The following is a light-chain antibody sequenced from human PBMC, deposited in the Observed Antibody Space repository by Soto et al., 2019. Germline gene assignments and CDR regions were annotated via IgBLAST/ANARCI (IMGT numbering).Light chain of an antibody. CDR3: QQRRDWPLT. CDR2: DAS. V-gene: IGKV3-11*01. Sequence: EIVLTQSPATLSLSPGERATLSCRASQSVSSNLAWYQQKPGQAPRLLISDASNRATGIPARFSGSRSGTDFTLTVSSLEPEDFAVYYCQQRRDWPLTFGGGTKVEI. CDR1: QSVSSN. J-gene: IGKJ4*01.